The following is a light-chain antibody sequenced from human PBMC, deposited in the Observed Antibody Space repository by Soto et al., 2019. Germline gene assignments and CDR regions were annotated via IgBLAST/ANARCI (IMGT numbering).Light chain of an antibody. J-gene: IGLJ1*01. Sequence: QSVLTQPPSVSGAPGQRVTISRTGRSSNIGAGYDVHWYQQLPGTAPKLLIYGNSNRPSGVPDRFSGSKSGTSASLAITGLQAEDEADYYCQSYDSSLSGLYVFGTGTKVTVL. CDR1: SSNIGAGYD. CDR3: QSYDSSLSGLYV. CDR2: GNS. V-gene: IGLV1-40*01.